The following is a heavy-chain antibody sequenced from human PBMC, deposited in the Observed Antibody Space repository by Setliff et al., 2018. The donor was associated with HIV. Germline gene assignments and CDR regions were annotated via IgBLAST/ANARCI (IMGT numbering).Heavy chain of an antibody. J-gene: IGHJ3*01. D-gene: IGHD1-1*01. CDR2: ISPHNGNT. V-gene: IGHV1-18*01. Sequence: GASVKVSCKASGYTFTSYGISWVRQAPGQGLEWMGWISPHNGNTKYGEKFQARVTMTADTSTTAAYMELRSLTSDDTAMYYCAKGYTWSVVGALDVWGQGTRVTVSS. CDR3: AKGYTWSVVGALDV. CDR1: GYTFTSYG.